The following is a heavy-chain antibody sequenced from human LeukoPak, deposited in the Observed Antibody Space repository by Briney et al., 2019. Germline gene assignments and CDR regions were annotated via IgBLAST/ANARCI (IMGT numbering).Heavy chain of an antibody. Sequence: GGSLRLSCAASGFTFSSYGMHWVRQAPGKGLEWVAVISYDGSNKYYADSVKGRFTISRDNSKNTLYLQMNSLRAEDTAVYYCASPDDFWSGHYTELDYWGQGALVTVSS. V-gene: IGHV3-30*03. CDR1: GFTFSSYG. CDR3: ASPDDFWSGHYTELDY. D-gene: IGHD3-3*01. J-gene: IGHJ4*02. CDR2: ISYDGSNK.